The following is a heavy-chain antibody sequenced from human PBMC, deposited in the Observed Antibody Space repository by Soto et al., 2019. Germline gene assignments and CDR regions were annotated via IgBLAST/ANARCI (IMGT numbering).Heavy chain of an antibody. V-gene: IGHV4-31*03. CDR3: ARGVLH. Sequence: QVQLQESGPGLVQPSQTLSLTCTVSGGSISSGGYYWSWIRQHPGTGLEWIGHISYSGSTYYNTSLKRRVTLSVDTSRNQFSLVVTSVTAADAAVYYCARGVLHWGQGTLVTVSS. J-gene: IGHJ4*01. CDR1: GGSISSGGYY. CDR2: ISYSGST.